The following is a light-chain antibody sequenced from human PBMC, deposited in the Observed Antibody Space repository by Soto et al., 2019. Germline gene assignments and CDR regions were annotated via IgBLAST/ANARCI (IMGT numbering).Light chain of an antibody. Sequence: IVLTQSPATLSLSPGERATLSCRASQSISRTYLAWYQQKPGQAPRLLIYGASSRATGIPDRFSGSGSGTDFTLTISRLEPEDFAVYYCQQYGSSPWTFGQGTKVAIK. CDR2: GAS. J-gene: IGKJ1*01. CDR1: QSISRTY. CDR3: QQYGSSPWT. V-gene: IGKV3-20*01.